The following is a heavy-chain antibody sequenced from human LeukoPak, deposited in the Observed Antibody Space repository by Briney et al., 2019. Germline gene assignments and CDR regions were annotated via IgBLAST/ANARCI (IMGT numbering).Heavy chain of an antibody. CDR2: INPNSGGT. CDR3: AREAETTLNWFDP. CDR1: GYAFSGYY. D-gene: IGHD1-1*01. Sequence: ASVKVSCKASGYAFSGYYMHWVRQAPGQGLEWMGWINPNSGGTKYAQKFQGRVTMTRDTSISTAYMELSRLRSDDTAVYYCAREAETTLNWFDPWGQGTLVTVSS. J-gene: IGHJ5*02. V-gene: IGHV1-2*02.